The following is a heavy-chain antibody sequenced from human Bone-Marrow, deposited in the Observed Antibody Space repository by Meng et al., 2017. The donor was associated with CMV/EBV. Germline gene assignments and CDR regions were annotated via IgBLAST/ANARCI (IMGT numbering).Heavy chain of an antibody. V-gene: IGHV1-18*01. CDR2: ISAYNGNT. CDR3: ARDPRYCSSTSCYPNWFDP. CDR1: CYTFTSYG. D-gene: IGHD2-2*01. J-gene: IGHJ5*02. Sequence: ASVKVSCKASCYTFTSYGISWVRQAPGQGLEWMGWISAYNGNTNYAQKLQGRVTMTTDTSTSTAYMELRSLRSDDTAVYYCARDPRYCSSTSCYPNWFDPWGQGTLVTVSS.